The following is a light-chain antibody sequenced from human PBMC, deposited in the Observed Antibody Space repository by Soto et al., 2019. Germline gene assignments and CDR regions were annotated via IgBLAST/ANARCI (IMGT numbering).Light chain of an antibody. CDR3: QSYDSSLSAL. CDR2: ANI. CDR1: SSNIGAGSD. V-gene: IGLV1-40*01. J-gene: IGLJ1*01. Sequence: QSVLTQPPSVSGAPGQRVTISCTGSSSNIGAGSDVHWYQQLPGTAPKLLIYANINRPSGVPDRFSGSKSGTSASLAITGLQAEDEADYYCQSYDSSLSALFGTGTKVTV.